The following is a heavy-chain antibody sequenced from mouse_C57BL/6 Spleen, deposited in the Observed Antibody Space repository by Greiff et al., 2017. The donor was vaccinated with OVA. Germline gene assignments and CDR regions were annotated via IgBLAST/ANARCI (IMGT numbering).Heavy chain of an antibody. CDR3: ARGTTPWYFDV. D-gene: IGHD1-1*01. V-gene: IGHV1-22*01. CDR2: INPNNGGT. Sequence: EVKLEESGPELVKPGASVKMSCKASGYTFTDYNMHWVKQSHGKSLEWIGYINPNNGGTSYNQKFKGKATLTVNKSSSTAYMELRSLTSEDSAVYYCARGTTPWYFDVWGTGTTVTVSS. J-gene: IGHJ1*03. CDR1: GYTFTDYN.